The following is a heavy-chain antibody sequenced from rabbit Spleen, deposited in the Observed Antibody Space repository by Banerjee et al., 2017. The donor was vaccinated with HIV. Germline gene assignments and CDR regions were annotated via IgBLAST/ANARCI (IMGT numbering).Heavy chain of an antibody. CDR2: IYNGDGRT. CDR1: GIDISSYA. Sequence: QEQLKETGGGLVQPGGSLTLSCKASGIDISSYAISWVRQAPGKGLEWIACIYNGDGRTYYASWAKGRFTISRTSSTTVTLQLNSLTAADTATYFCARGTWSDGDGLDLWGPGTLVTVS. J-gene: IGHJ4*01. D-gene: IGHD2-1*01. CDR3: ARGTWSDGDGLDL. V-gene: IGHV1S45*01.